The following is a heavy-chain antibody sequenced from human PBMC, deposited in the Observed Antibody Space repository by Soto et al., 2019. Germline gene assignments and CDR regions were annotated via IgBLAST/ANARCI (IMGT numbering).Heavy chain of an antibody. Sequence: PGGSLRLSCAASGFTFSSYGMHWVRQAPGKGLEWVAVISYDRSNKYYADSVKGRFTISRDNSKNTLYLQMNSLRAEDTAVYYCAKDLDTARYYFDYWGQGTLVTVSS. CDR2: ISYDRSNK. J-gene: IGHJ4*02. D-gene: IGHD5-18*01. CDR3: AKDLDTARYYFDY. V-gene: IGHV3-30*18. CDR1: GFTFSSYG.